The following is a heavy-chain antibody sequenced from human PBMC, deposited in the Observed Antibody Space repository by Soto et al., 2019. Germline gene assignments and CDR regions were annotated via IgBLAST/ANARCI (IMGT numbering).Heavy chain of an antibody. CDR2: IYSSGGT. CDR1: CGSISSACYY. V-gene: IGHV4-31*03. Sequence: SETLSLTCTVSCGSISSACYYWNWIRQHPGKGLEYIGYIYSSGGTYYNPSLRRRVTISLDTSKNQFSLKLTSVTAADTAVYDCARGVKGDSSSWYFDWFDPWGQGALVTVSS. J-gene: IGHJ5*02. CDR3: ARGVKGDSSSWYFDWFDP. D-gene: IGHD6-13*01.